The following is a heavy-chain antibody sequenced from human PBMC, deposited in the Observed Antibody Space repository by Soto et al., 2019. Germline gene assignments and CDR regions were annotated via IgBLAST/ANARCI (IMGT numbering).Heavy chain of an antibody. J-gene: IGHJ2*01. CDR3: ARKVLGSTSRPDWWYFDL. V-gene: IGHV3-23*01. CDR2: ISGGGDRT. Sequence: PGRSLRLSCVGSGFTFINYAMNWVRQNPGKGLEWVSTISGGGDRTFDADTVKGRFTISRDNSKNTVNLQMNSLRADDTAVYYCARKVLGSTSRPDWWYFDLWGRGTLVTVSS. D-gene: IGHD2-2*01. CDR1: GFTFINYA.